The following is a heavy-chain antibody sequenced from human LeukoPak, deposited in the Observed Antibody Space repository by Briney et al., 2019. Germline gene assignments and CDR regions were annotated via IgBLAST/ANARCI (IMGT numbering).Heavy chain of an antibody. CDR1: VFTFDDYT. V-gene: IGHV3-43*01. Sequence: GGSLRLSCAASVFTFDDYTMHWVRQTPGKGLEWVSLITWDGDKTNYVDSVKGRFTISRDNSKNSLYLQMHSLTTQDTALYYCAKSEAPSYYYGGSNSPGAFDYWGQGTLVTVS. CDR3: AKSEAPSYYYGGSNSPGAFDY. D-gene: IGHD3-22*01. J-gene: IGHJ4*02. CDR2: ITWDGDKT.